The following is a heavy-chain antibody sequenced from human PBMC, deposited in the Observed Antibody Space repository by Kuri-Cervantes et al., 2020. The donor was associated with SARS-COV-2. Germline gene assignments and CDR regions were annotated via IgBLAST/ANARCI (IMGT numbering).Heavy chain of an antibody. V-gene: IGHV3-21*03. CDR2: ISSSSSYI. D-gene: IGHD2-2*01. Sequence: GESLKISCAASGFTFSSYSMNWVRQAPGKGLEWVSSISSSSSYIYYADSVKGRFTISRDNAKNSLYLQMNSLRAEDTAVYYCTTEKYQLLSYYYYYYMDVWGKGTTVTVSS. CDR3: TTEKYQLLSYYYYYYMDV. J-gene: IGHJ6*03. CDR1: GFTFSSYS.